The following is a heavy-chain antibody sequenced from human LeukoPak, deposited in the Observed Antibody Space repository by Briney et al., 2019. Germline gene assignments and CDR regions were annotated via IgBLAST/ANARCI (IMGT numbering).Heavy chain of an antibody. Sequence: GGSLRLSCAASGFTFSNSWMLWARQAPGRGLEWVGRIKRDIDGGTTDYAAPVKGRFTITRDDSENTLYLQMNSLKTEDTAVYYCTTDLPRSTSCSHDYWGQGTQVTVSS. V-gene: IGHV3-15*01. D-gene: IGHD2/OR15-2a*01. CDR2: IKRDIDGGTT. CDR3: TTDLPRSTSCSHDY. CDR1: GFTFSNSW. J-gene: IGHJ4*02.